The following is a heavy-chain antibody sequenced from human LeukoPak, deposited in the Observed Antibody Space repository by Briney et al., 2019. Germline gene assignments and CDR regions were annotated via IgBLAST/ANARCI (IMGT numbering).Heavy chain of an antibody. D-gene: IGHD4-17*01. Sequence: GGSLKLSCAASGFTLSDSAMHWVRQTSGKGLEWVGRIRIKSNNYATEYAASVRGRFTISRDDSKNKVYLQLNSLKTDDTAIYYCARHRDPDYGDTKIFDFWGLGTLVTVSS. V-gene: IGHV3-73*01. CDR1: GFTLSDSA. CDR2: IRIKSNNYAT. J-gene: IGHJ4*02. CDR3: ARHRDPDYGDTKIFDF.